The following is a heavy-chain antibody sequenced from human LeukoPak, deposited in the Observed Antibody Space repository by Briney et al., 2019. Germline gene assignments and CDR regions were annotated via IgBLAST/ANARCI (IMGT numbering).Heavy chain of an antibody. Sequence: PSETLSLTCAVYGGSFSGYYWSWIRQPPGKGLEWIGEINHSGSTNYNPSLKSRVTISVDTSKNQFSLKLSSVTAADTAVYYCARGRSPYDSSGYYYPEYFQHWGQGILVTVSS. CDR2: INHSGST. CDR1: GGSFSGYY. D-gene: IGHD3-22*01. CDR3: ARGRSPYDSSGYYYPEYFQH. J-gene: IGHJ1*01. V-gene: IGHV4-34*01.